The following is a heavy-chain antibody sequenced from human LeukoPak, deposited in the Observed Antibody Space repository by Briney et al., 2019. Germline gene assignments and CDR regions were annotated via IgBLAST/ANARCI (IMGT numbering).Heavy chain of an antibody. J-gene: IGHJ5*02. CDR1: GFTFGNYA. V-gene: IGHV3-23*01. Sequence: GGSLILSWAASGFTFGNYAMNWVRQAPGKGLEWVSTVNTNGGSTYYAASVKGRFTVSRDNSANTLSLQMNSLTVVDTAIYYCVREDFAYVSETYRYWFDPWGQGTLVTVSS. D-gene: IGHD3-16*02. CDR2: VNTNGGST. CDR3: VREDFAYVSETYRYWFDP.